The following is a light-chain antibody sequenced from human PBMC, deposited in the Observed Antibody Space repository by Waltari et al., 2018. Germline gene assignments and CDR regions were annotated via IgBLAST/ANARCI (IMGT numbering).Light chain of an antibody. CDR3: QQYYSTPNT. Sequence: DIVMTQSPDSLGVSLGERATINCKSSQSVLHTNNKDYLAWYQQKPGKPPKLPIYGASTREFGVPDRFSGSGSGTSFTLTISSLQAEDVAVYYCQQYYSTPNTFGQGTKLEIK. CDR1: QSVLHTNNKDY. CDR2: GAS. V-gene: IGKV4-1*01. J-gene: IGKJ2*01.